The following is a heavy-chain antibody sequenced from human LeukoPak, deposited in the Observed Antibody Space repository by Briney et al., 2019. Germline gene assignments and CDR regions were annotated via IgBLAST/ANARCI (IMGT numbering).Heavy chain of an antibody. CDR1: SGSISSYY. CDR2: IYTSGST. CDR3: ARAPGIAAAHNWFDP. D-gene: IGHD6-13*01. Sequence: PSETLSLTCTVSSGSISSYYWSWIGQPDGKGLEWIGRIYTSGSTNYNPSLKSRVTMSVDTSKNQFSLKLSSVTAADTAAYYCARAPGIAAAHNWFDPWGQGTLVTVSS. J-gene: IGHJ5*02. V-gene: IGHV4-4*07.